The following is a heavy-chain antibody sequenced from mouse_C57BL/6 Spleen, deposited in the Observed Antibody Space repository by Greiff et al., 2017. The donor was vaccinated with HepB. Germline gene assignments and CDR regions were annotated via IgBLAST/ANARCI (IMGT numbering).Heavy chain of an antibody. CDR3: AKATPFAY. D-gene: IGHD1-1*01. CDR1: GFTFSSYA. Sequence: EVKVVESGGGLVKPGGSLKLSCAASGFTFSSYAMSWVRQTPEKRLEWVATISDGGSYTYYPDNVQGRFTISRDNAKNNLYLQMSHLKSEDTAMYYCAKATPFAYWGQGTLVTVSA. V-gene: IGHV5-4*03. CDR2: ISDGGSYT. J-gene: IGHJ3*01.